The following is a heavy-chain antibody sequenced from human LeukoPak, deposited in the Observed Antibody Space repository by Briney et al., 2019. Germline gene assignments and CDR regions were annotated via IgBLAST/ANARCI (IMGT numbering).Heavy chain of an antibody. V-gene: IGHV4-34*01. CDR1: GGSVSNADYY. CDR2: INHSGST. J-gene: IGHJ6*02. Sequence: SETLSLTCTVSGGSVSNADYYWSWIRQPPGKGLEWIGEINHSGSTNYNPSLKSRVTISVDTSKNQFSLKLSSVTAADTAVYYCARGPRLDYYGMDVWGQGTTVTVSS. D-gene: IGHD3-16*01. CDR3: ARGPRLDYYGMDV.